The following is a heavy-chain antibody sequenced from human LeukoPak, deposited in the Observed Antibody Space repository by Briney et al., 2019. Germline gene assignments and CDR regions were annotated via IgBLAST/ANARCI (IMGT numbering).Heavy chain of an antibody. J-gene: IGHJ4*02. CDR2: INPNSGGT. CDR1: GYTFTSYD. D-gene: IGHD2-2*01. Sequence: ASVKVSCKASGYTFTSYDINWVRQAPGQGLEWMGWINPNSGGTNYAQKFQGRVTMTRDTSISTAYMELSRLRSDDTAVYYCARIVVPAAREDYWGQGTLVTVSS. V-gene: IGHV1-2*02. CDR3: ARIVVPAAREDY.